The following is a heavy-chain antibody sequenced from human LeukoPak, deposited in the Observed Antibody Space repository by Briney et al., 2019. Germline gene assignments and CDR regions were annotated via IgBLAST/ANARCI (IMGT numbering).Heavy chain of an antibody. CDR3: AKAPVGYCGGDCYPGFDP. Sequence: GGSLRLSCAASGFTFSSYGMHWVRQAPCKGLEWVAVISYDGSNKYYADSVKGRFTISRDNSKNTLYLQMNSLRAEDTAVYYCAKAPVGYCGGDCYPGFDPWGQGTLVTVSS. CDR1: GFTFSSYG. D-gene: IGHD2-21*02. V-gene: IGHV3-30*18. CDR2: ISYDGSNK. J-gene: IGHJ5*02.